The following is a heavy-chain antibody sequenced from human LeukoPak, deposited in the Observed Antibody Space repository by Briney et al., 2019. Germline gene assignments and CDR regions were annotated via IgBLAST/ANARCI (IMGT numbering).Heavy chain of an antibody. V-gene: IGHV3-66*01. CDR1: GFTVSSNY. J-gene: IGHJ4*02. CDR2: IYSGGST. Sequence: GGSLRLSCAASGFTVSSNYMSWVRQAPGKGLEWVSVIYSGGSTYYADSVKGRFTISRDNSKNTLYLQMSSLRAEDTAVYYCASMEYYYGSGSYYNGLYFDYWGQGTLVTVSS. D-gene: IGHD3-10*01. CDR3: ASMEYYYGSGSYYNGLYFDY.